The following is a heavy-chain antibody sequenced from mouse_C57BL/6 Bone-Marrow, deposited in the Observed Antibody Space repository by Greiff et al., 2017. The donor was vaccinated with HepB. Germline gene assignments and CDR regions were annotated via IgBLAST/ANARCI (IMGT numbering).Heavy chain of an antibody. CDR1: GYTFTDYY. CDR2: IYPGSGNT. J-gene: IGHJ2*01. V-gene: IGHV1-76*01. Sequence: QVQLQQSGAELVRPGASVKLSCKASGYTFTDYYINWVKQRPGQGLEWIARIYPGSGNTYYNEKFKGKATLTAEKSSSTAYMQLSSLTSEDSAVYFCARGATTVVINYFDYWGQGTTLTVSS. D-gene: IGHD1-1*01. CDR3: ARGATTVVINYFDY.